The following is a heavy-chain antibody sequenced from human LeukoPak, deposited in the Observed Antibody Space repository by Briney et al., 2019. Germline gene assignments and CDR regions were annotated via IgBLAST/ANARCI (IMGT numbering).Heavy chain of an antibody. V-gene: IGHV1-18*01. Sequence: ASVKVSCKTSGYTFTSYGISWVRQAPGQGLEWMGWISVYNSNTKYAQKFQGRVTMTTDTSTSTAYMELRSLRSDDTAVYYCAKTLSAARGVYYFDYWGQGTLVTVSS. CDR1: GYTFTSYG. D-gene: IGHD6-6*01. CDR2: ISVYNSNT. CDR3: AKTLSAARGVYYFDY. J-gene: IGHJ4*02.